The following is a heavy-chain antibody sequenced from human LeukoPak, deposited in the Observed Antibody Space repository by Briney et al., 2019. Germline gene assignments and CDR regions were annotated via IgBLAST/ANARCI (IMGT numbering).Heavy chain of an antibody. CDR2: IYYGGNT. Sequence: PSETLSLTCAVSGYSISSGYYWGWIRQPPGMGLEWIGSIYYGGNTYCNPSLKSRVTISEDTPKNQFSLKLSSVTAADTAVYYCTRAPYCSGGSCYQRGPDYWGQGTLVTVSS. V-gene: IGHV4-38-2*01. CDR3: TRAPYCSGGSCYQRGPDY. D-gene: IGHD2-15*01. J-gene: IGHJ4*02. CDR1: GYSISSGYY.